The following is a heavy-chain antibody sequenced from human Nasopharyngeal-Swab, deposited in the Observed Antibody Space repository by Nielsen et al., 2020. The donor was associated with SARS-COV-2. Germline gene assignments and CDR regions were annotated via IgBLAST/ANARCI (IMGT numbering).Heavy chain of an antibody. D-gene: IGHD4-17*01. Sequence: GRPAPGKGLEWVAVISYDGSNKYYADSVKGRFTISRDNSKNTLYLQMNSLRAEDTAVYYCASLPTVTTKGYGMDVWGQGTTVTAP. V-gene: IGHV3-30*04. J-gene: IGHJ6*02. CDR3: ASLPTVTTKGYGMDV. CDR2: ISYDGSNK.